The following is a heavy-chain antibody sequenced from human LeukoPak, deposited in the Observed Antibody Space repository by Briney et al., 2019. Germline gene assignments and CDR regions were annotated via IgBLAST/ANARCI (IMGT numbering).Heavy chain of an antibody. Sequence: PSETLSLTCTVSGGSMSSHYWSWIRQPPGRGLEWIGYIYYSGSTNYNPSLKSRIAISVDTSKNQFSLKLSSVTAADTAVYYCARIYPFWSGPYSTSYYFDNWGQGTLVAVSS. CDR1: GGSMSSHY. D-gene: IGHD3-3*01. J-gene: IGHJ4*02. CDR2: IYYSGST. CDR3: ARIYPFWSGPYSTSYYFDN. V-gene: IGHV4-59*11.